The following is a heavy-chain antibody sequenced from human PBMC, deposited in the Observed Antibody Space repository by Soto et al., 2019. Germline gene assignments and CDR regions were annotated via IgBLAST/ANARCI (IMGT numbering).Heavy chain of an antibody. CDR1: GFTFSSYA. J-gene: IGHJ6*02. V-gene: IGHV3-64D*08. Sequence: GGSLRLSCSASGFTFSSYAMHWVRQAPRKGLEYVSAISSNGGSTYYADSVKGRFTISRDNSKNTLYLQMSSLRAEDTAVYYCVKIKVGFFYGSGRPPYGMDVWGQGTTVTVSS. D-gene: IGHD3-10*01. CDR3: VKIKVGFFYGSGRPPYGMDV. CDR2: ISSNGGST.